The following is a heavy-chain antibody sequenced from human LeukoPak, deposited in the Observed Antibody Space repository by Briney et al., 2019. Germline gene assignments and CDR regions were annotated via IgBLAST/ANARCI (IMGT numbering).Heavy chain of an antibody. CDR2: INHSGST. Sequence: SGTLSLTCAVYGGSFSGYYWSWIRQPPGKGLEWIGEINHSGSTNYNPSLKSRVTISVDTSKNQFSLKLSSVTAADTAVYYCGRRWLSNGYFDYWGQGTLVTVSS. CDR3: GRRWLSNGYFDY. CDR1: GGSFSGYY. V-gene: IGHV4-34*01. J-gene: IGHJ4*02. D-gene: IGHD6-19*01.